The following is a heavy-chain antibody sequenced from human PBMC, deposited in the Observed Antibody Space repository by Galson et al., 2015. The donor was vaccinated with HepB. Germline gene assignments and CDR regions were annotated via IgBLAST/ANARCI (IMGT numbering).Heavy chain of an antibody. CDR3: ARQDYCYDSNCQGGGFDY. CDR2: TYYRSQWYN. V-gene: IGHV6-1*01. J-gene: IGHJ4*02. Sequence: CAISGDSVSGKSTAWNWIRQSPSRGLEWLGRTYYRSQWYNDYAVSVKSRIRVNSDTSKNQFSLHLNSVTPDDTAIYYCARQDYCYDSNCQGGGFDYWGQGTLVTVSS. CDR1: GDSVSGKSTA. D-gene: IGHD3-22*01.